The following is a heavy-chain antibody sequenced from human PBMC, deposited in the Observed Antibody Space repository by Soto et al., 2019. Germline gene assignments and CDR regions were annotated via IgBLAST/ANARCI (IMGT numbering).Heavy chain of an antibody. V-gene: IGHV3-30*18. J-gene: IGHJ4*02. Sequence: GGSLRLSCAPSGFTFRAYGMHWVRQAPGKGLEWVAVISYDGKNEYYADSVKGRFSISRDSSKNTLYLQMNSLRAEDTAVYYCAKDLVAFTTGRRSPFGSWGQGTRVTVSS. CDR3: AKDLVAFTTGRRSPFGS. CDR1: GFTFRAYG. CDR2: ISYDGKNE. D-gene: IGHD1-1*01.